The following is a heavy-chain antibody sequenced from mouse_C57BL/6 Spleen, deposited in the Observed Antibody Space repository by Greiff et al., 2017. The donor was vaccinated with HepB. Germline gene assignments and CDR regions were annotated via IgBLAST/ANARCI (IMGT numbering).Heavy chain of an antibody. Sequence: VQLQQPGAELVMPGASVKLSCKASGYTFTSYWMHWVKQRPGQGLEWIGEIDPSDSYTNYNQKFKGKSTLTVDKSSSTAYMQLSSLTSEDSAVYYCARGKAAQHYWGQGTTLTVSS. CDR1: GYTFTSYW. D-gene: IGHD6-1*01. CDR3: ARGKAAQHY. J-gene: IGHJ2*01. V-gene: IGHV1-69*01. CDR2: IDPSDSYT.